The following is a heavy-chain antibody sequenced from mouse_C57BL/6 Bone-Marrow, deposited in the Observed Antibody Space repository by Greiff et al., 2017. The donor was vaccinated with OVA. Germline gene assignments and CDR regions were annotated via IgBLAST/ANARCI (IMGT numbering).Heavy chain of an antibody. CDR2: IYPRSGNT. D-gene: IGHD1-1*01. CDR3: ARPPHGSSYALET. V-gene: IGHV1-81*01. J-gene: IGHJ4*01. CDR1: GYTFTSYG. Sequence: VQLQESGAELARPGASVKLSCKASGYTFTSYGISWVKQRTGQGLEWIGEIYPRSGNTYYNEKFKGKATLTADKSSSTAYMELRSLTSEDSAVYICARPPHGSSYALETWGEETSETLSS.